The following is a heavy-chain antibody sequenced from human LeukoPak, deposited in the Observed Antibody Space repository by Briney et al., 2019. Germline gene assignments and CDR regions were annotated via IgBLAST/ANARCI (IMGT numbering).Heavy chain of an antibody. Sequence: SETLSLTCTVSNYSISSGYYWGWIRQSPEKGLEWIGSIYHSGSTYYNPSLESRVTISGEKSKNQFSLKLSSVTAADTAVYYCARDSSGYLYLDCWGQGTLVTVSS. D-gene: IGHD3-22*01. V-gene: IGHV4-38-2*02. CDR1: NYSISSGYY. J-gene: IGHJ4*02. CDR2: IYHSGST. CDR3: ARDSSGYLYLDC.